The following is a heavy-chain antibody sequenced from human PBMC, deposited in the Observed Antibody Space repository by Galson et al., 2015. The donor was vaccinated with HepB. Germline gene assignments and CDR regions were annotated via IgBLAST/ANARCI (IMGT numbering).Heavy chain of an antibody. Sequence: SVKVPCKASGGTFSSYAISWVRQAPGQGLEWMGGITPIFGTANYAQKFQGRVTITADESTSTAYMELSSLRSEDTAVYYCARVRGNLNYDLPRGGYYYYYMDVWGKGTTVTASS. CDR2: ITPIFGTA. J-gene: IGHJ6*03. D-gene: IGHD3-3*01. V-gene: IGHV1-69*13. CDR1: GGTFSSYA. CDR3: ARVRGNLNYDLPRGGYYYYYMDV.